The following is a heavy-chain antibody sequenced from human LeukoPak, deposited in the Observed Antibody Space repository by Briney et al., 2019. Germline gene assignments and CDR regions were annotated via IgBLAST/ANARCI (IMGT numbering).Heavy chain of an antibody. CDR1: GYSFTTYW. J-gene: IGHJ4*02. D-gene: IGHD2-15*01. CDR2: IYPGDSDT. V-gene: IGHV5-51*01. CDR3: ARARSCGGGSCYAEY. Sequence: GESLKISCKGSGYSFTTYWIGWVRQMPGKSLEWMGIIYPGDSDTRYSPSFQGQVTISVDKSISTAYLQWSSLKVSDTAMYYCARARSCGGGSCYAEYWGQGTLVTVSS.